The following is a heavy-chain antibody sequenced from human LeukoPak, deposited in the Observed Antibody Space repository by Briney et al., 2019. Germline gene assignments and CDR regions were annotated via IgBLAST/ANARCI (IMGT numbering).Heavy chain of an antibody. Sequence: GGSLRLSCAASGFTVSSNYMSWVRQAPGKGLEWVSVIYSGGSTYYADSVKGRFTISRDNSKNTLYLQMNSLRAEDTAVYYCARDKGGITGTTRYYYYYMDVWGKGTTVTVFS. CDR3: ARDKGGITGTTRYYYYYMDV. J-gene: IGHJ6*03. V-gene: IGHV3-66*02. D-gene: IGHD1-7*01. CDR1: GFTVSSNY. CDR2: IYSGGST.